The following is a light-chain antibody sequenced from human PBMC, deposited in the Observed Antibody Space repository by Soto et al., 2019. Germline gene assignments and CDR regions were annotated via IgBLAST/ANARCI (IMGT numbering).Light chain of an antibody. Sequence: DIQMTQSPSTLSASVGDRVTITCRASQSVSSWLAWYQQKPGKAPKLLIYDASSLESGVPSRFSGSGSGTEFTLTISSLQPDDFATYYCQHYKSYFFTFGQGTKVEI. CDR3: QHYKSYFFT. CDR2: DAS. V-gene: IGKV1-5*01. J-gene: IGKJ1*01. CDR1: QSVSSW.